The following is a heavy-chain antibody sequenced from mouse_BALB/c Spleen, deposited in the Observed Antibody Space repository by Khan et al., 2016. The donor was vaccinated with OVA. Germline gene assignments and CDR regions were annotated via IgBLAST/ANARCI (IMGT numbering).Heavy chain of an antibody. CDR3: ARPPYFSYVMVY. V-gene: IGHV9-3-1*01. CDR1: GYTFTNYG. D-gene: IGHD2-10*01. CDR2: INTYTGEP. Sequence: QIQLVQSGPELKKPGETVKISCKASGYTFTNYGMNWVKQTPGKGLKWMGWINTYTGEPTYADDFKGRFAFSLETSASTAYLQISNLKNEDTATYFCARPPYFSYVMVYWGQGTLVTVSS. J-gene: IGHJ4*01.